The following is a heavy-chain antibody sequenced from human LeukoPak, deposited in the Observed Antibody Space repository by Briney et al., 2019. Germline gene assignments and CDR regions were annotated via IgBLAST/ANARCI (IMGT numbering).Heavy chain of an antibody. Sequence: SETLSLTCAVYGGSFSGYYWSWIRQPPGKGLEWIGEINHSGSTNYNPSLKSRVTISVDTSKNQFSLKLSSVTAADTAVYYCARGRRDWFDPWGQGTLVTVSS. CDR2: INHSGST. CDR1: GGSFSGYY. V-gene: IGHV4-34*01. J-gene: IGHJ5*02. CDR3: ARGRRDWFDP.